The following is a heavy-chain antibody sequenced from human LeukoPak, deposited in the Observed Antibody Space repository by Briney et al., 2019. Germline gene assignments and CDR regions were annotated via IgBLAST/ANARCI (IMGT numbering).Heavy chain of an antibody. V-gene: IGHV4-34*01. Sequence: ETLSLTCAVYGGSFSGYYWSWIRQPPGKGLEWIGEINHSGSTNYNPPLKSRVTISVDTSKNQFSLKLSSVTAADTAVYYCARLPPLYGSGSFAKDYWGQGTLVTVSS. CDR3: ARLPPLYGSGSFAKDY. D-gene: IGHD3-10*01. CDR2: INHSGST. J-gene: IGHJ4*02. CDR1: GGSFSGYY.